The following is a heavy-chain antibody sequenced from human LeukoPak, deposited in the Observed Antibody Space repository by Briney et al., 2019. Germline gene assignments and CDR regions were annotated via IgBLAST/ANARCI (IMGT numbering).Heavy chain of an antibody. D-gene: IGHD6-19*01. CDR3: ASGSGWYSPDY. CDR2: IRSKAYGGTT. CDR1: GFTFSSYA. V-gene: IGHV3-49*04. Sequence: GGSLRLSCAASGFTFSSYAMHWVRQAPGKGLEWVGFIRSKAYGGTTEYAASVKGRFTILSDDSKSIAHLQMNSLKTEDTAVYYCASGSGWYSPDYWGQGTLVTVSS. J-gene: IGHJ4*02.